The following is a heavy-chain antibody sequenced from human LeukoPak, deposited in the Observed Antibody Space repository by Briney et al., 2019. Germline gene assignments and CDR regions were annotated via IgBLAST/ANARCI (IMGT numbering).Heavy chain of an antibody. Sequence: SETLSLTCTVSGGSISSYYWSWIRQPPGKGLEWIGYIYYSGSTNYNPSLKSRVTISVDTSKNQFSLKLSSVTAADTAVYYCARGGSSGQTEAVYYYYYYGMDVWGQGTTVTVSS. CDR2: IYYSGST. V-gene: IGHV4-59*01. CDR1: GGSISSYY. J-gene: IGHJ6*02. CDR3: ARGGSSGQTEAVYYYYYYGMDV. D-gene: IGHD6-25*01.